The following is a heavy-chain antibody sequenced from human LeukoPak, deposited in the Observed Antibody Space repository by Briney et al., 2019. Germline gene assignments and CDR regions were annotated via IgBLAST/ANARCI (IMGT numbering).Heavy chain of an antibody. Sequence: TGGSLRLSCAASGFTFSSYWMHWVRHAPGKGLVWVSHINNDGSSTTYADSVKGRFTISRDNAKNTLYLQMNSLRDEDTAVYYCARVAYYYDSSDYYSHAFDIWGQGTMVTASS. CDR3: ARVAYYYDSSDYYSHAFDI. D-gene: IGHD3-22*01. CDR2: INNDGSST. CDR1: GFTFSSYW. J-gene: IGHJ3*02. V-gene: IGHV3-74*01.